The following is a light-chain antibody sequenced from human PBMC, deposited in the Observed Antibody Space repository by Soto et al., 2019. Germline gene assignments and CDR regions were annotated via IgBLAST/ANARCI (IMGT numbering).Light chain of an antibody. Sequence: QSVLTQPASVSGSPGQSITISCAGTMRDVGAYNLVSWYQQHPGRAPQLIIYEVRNRPSGISFRFSGSKSGNTASLTISGLKAEDEADYYCRSYTSKSSLIFGGGTKLTVL. CDR1: MRDVGAYNL. J-gene: IGLJ2*01. V-gene: IGLV2-14*01. CDR3: RSYTSKSSLI. CDR2: EVR.